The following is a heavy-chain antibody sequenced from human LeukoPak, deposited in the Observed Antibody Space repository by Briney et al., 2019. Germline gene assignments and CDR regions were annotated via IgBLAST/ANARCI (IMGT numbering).Heavy chain of an antibody. D-gene: IGHD3-10*02. Sequence: GGSLRLSCAASGFTFRRYGMNWVRQAPGKGLEWVSAISGRGENTYYGDSVKGRFTISRDNSKNTLYLQMNSLRAEDTAVYYCAELGITMIGGVWGKGTTVTISS. CDR2: ISGRGENT. CDR3: AELGITMIGGV. V-gene: IGHV3-23*01. CDR1: GFTFRRYG. J-gene: IGHJ6*04.